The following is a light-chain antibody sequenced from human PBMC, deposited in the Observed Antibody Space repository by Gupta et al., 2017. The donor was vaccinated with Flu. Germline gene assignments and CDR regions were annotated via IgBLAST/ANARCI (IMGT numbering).Light chain of an antibody. J-gene: IGLJ3*02. CDR1: SGRSSYT. CDR2: LNSGGSH. CDR3: QTWGTGYRV. V-gene: IGLV4-69*01. Sequence: QLVLTQSPSASASLGASVKLTCTLSSGRSSYTIAWHQHRPEKGPRFLMRLNSGGSHTKGDGIPDRVSGSSSGAERYLTISSLQSEDEGDYYCQTWGTGYRVFGGGTKLTVL.